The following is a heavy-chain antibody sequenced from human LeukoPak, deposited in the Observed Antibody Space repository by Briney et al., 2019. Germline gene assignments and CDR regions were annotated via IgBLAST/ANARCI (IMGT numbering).Heavy chain of an antibody. CDR2: IKSKTGGGTT. Sequence: GGSLRLSCAASGFTFSNAWMSWVRQAPGKGLEWVGRIKSKTGGGTTDYAAPVKGRFTISRDDSKNTLYLQMNSLKTEDTAVYYCTTDSFYYDILTGRLLTYYFDYWGQGTLVTVSS. V-gene: IGHV3-15*01. CDR1: GFTFSNAW. D-gene: IGHD3-9*01. CDR3: TTDSFYYDILTGRLLTYYFDY. J-gene: IGHJ4*02.